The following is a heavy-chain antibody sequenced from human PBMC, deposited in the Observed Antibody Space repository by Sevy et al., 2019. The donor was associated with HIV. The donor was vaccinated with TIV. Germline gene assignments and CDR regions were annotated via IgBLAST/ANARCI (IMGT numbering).Heavy chain of an antibody. D-gene: IGHD2-2*01. V-gene: IGHV4-34*01. Sequence: SETLSLTCAVYGGSFSGYYWSWIRQPPGKGLEWIGEINHSGSTNYNPSLKSRVTISVDTSKNQFSLKLSSVTAADTAVYYCARALIVVLPAATRDLNYYGMDVWGQGTTVTVS. CDR1: GGSFSGYY. CDR2: INHSGST. J-gene: IGHJ6*02. CDR3: ARALIVVLPAATRDLNYYGMDV.